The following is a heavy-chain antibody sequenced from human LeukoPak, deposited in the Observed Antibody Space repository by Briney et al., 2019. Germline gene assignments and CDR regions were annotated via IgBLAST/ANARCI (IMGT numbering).Heavy chain of an antibody. D-gene: IGHD2-2*01. V-gene: IGHV4-34*01. Sequence: KSSETLSLTCAVYGGSFSSYYWSWIRQPPGKGLEWIGEINHSGSTNYNPSLKSRVTISVDTSKNQFSLKLNSVTAADTAVYYCLGYCSSTSCRPYYYYYMDVWGKGTTVTVSS. CDR2: INHSGST. CDR3: LGYCSSTSCRPYYYYYMDV. CDR1: GGSFSSYY. J-gene: IGHJ6*03.